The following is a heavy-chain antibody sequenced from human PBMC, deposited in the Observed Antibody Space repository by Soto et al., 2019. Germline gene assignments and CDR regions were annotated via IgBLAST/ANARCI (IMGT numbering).Heavy chain of an antibody. CDR2: ISSDGSNK. J-gene: IGHJ6*02. D-gene: IGHD3-3*01. V-gene: IGHV3-30-3*01. CDR3: ARVAIFGVVATYGMDV. Sequence: ESGGGVVQPGRSLRLSCAASGFTFSSYAMHWVRQAPGKGLECAAVISSDGSNKNYADSVKGRFTISRDNSNNTLYLQMNSLRAEDTAVYYCARVAIFGVVATYGMDVWGQGTTVTVSS. CDR1: GFTFSSYA.